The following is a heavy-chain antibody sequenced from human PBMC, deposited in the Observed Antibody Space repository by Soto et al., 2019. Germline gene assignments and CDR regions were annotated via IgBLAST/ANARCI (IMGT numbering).Heavy chain of an antibody. J-gene: IGHJ5*02. Sequence: QVQLVESGGGVVQPGRSLRLSCAASGFTFSSYGMHWVRQAPGKGLEWVAVISYDGSNKYYADSVKGRFTISRDNSKNTLYLQMNSLRAEDTAVYYCAKKRGRGYSDPWGQETLVTVSS. V-gene: IGHV3-30*18. D-gene: IGHD3-16*01. CDR3: AKKRGRGYSDP. CDR2: ISYDGSNK. CDR1: GFTFSSYG.